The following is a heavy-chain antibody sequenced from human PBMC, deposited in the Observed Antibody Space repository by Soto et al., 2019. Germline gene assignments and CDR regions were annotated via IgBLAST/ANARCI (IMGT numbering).Heavy chain of an antibody. CDR1: GASINDSYW. V-gene: IGHV4-4*02. CDR2: IYHSGST. D-gene: IGHD6-13*01. CDR3: TREGLAVAGIEF. Sequence: QVLLQESGPGLVKPSGTLSLTCAVSGASINDSYWWSWVRQTPGKGLEWIGEIYHSGSTNYHPSLKSRVTMSVDKSKNHFSLKLSFVTAADTGFYYCTREGLAVAGIEFWGPGTLVTVSS. J-gene: IGHJ4*02.